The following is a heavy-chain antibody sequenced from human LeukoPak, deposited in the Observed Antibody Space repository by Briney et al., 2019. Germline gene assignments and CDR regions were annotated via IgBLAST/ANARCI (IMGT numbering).Heavy chain of an antibody. D-gene: IGHD3-9*01. CDR2: IYYSGST. J-gene: IGHJ4*02. Sequence: PSETLSLTCTVSGGSISSYYWSWIRQPPGKGLEWIGYIYYSGSTNYNPSLKSRVTISVDTSKNQLSLKLSSVTAADTAVYYCAREYHDILTGYFYFDYWGQGTLVTVSS. CDR3: AREYHDILTGYFYFDY. CDR1: GGSISSYY. V-gene: IGHV4-59*01.